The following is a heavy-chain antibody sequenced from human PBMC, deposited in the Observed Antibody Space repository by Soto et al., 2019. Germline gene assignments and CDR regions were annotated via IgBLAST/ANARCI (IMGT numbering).Heavy chain of an antibody. CDR3: AQARARYCGTPTCLGVLNR. CDR2: LSRSGETT. CDR1: GFRFSTYA. D-gene: IGHD2-21*01. J-gene: IGHJ5*02. Sequence: QLLESGGGLVQPGGSLRLSCEASGFRFSTYAMNWVRQAPGKGLEWVSGLSRSGETTFYADSVKGRFTISRDNSKNTLYLQMYSLRAEDTALYYCAQARARYCGTPTCLGVLNRWGQGTLVTVTS. V-gene: IGHV3-23*01.